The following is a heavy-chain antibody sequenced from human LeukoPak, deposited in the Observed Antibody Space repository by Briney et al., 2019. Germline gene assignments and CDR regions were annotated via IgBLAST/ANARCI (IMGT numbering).Heavy chain of an antibody. CDR2: IYTSGST. CDR3: ARGEDYYGSGSYPYYYYYMDV. Sequence: PSETLSLTCTVSGGSISSGSYYWSWIRQPAGTGLEWIGRIYTSGSTNYNPSLRSRVTISVDTSKNQFSLKLSSVTAADTAVYYCARGEDYYGSGSYPYYYYYMDVWGKGTTVTISS. CDR1: GGSISSGSYY. V-gene: IGHV4-61*02. D-gene: IGHD3-10*01. J-gene: IGHJ6*03.